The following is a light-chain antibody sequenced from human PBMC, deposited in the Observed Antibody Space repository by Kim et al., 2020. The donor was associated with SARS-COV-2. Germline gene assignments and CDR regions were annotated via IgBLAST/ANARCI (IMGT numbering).Light chain of an antibody. CDR1: SSDVGGYNY. CDR3: CSYAGIWV. J-gene: IGLJ2*01. Sequence: QSALTQPRSVSGSPGQSVTISCTGTSSDVGGYNYVSWYQQHPGKAPKLMIFDVSKRPSGVPDRFSGSESGNTASLTISGLQAEDEADYYCCSYAGIWVFGGGTQLTVL. CDR2: DVS. V-gene: IGLV2-11*01.